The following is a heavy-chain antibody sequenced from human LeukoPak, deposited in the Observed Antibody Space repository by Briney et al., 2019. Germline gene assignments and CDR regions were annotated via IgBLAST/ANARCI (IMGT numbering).Heavy chain of an antibody. V-gene: IGHV4-34*01. J-gene: IGHJ5*02. CDR2: INHSGST. Sequence: SETLSLTCAVYGGSFSGYYWSWIRQPQGQGLEWNGEINHSGSTNYNPSLKSRVTISVDTSKNQFSLKLSSVTAADTAVYYCARVPRGWFDPWGQGTLVTVSS. D-gene: IGHD3-10*01. CDR3: ARVPRGWFDP. CDR1: GGSFSGYY.